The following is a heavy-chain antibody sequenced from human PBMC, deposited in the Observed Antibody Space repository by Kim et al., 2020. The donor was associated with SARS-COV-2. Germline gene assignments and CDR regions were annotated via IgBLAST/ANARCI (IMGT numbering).Heavy chain of an antibody. CDR1: GFTFSSYA. J-gene: IGHJ6*01. CDR3: ARDRIFGVAIILYYYYG. V-gene: IGHV3-30-3*01. CDR2: ISYDGSNK. Sequence: GGSLRLSCAASGFTFSSYAMHWVRQAPGKGLEWVAVISYDGSNKYYADSVKGRFTISRDNSKNTLYLQMNSLRAEDTAVYYCARDRIFGVAIILYYYYG. D-gene: IGHD3-3*02.